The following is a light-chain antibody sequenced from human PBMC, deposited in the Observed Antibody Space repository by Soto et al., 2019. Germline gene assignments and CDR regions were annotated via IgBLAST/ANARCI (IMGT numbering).Light chain of an antibody. V-gene: IGKV3-11*01. CDR2: DAS. CDR3: QQRSSWPLT. J-gene: IGKJ4*01. CDR1: QSVSSY. Sequence: EIVFTQSPATLSLSPGERATLSCRASQSVSSYLAWYQQKRGQAPRLLIYDASNRATGIPARFSGSGSGTDFSLTISSLEPEDFAVYYCQQRSSWPLTFGGGTKVEIK.